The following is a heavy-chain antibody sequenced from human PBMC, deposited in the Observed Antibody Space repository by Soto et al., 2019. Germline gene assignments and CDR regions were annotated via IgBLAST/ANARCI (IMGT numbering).Heavy chain of an antibody. V-gene: IGHV1-3*01. CDR2: INAGNGNT. CDR3: ARDPGYSYGNI. CDR1: GYTFTSYA. D-gene: IGHD5-18*01. J-gene: IGHJ4*02. Sequence: GASVKVSCKASGYTFTSYAMNWVRQAPGQRLEWMGWINAGNGNTKYSQKFQGRVTITRDTSASTAYMELSSLRSEDTAVYYCARDPGYSYGNIWCQGTLVTVSS.